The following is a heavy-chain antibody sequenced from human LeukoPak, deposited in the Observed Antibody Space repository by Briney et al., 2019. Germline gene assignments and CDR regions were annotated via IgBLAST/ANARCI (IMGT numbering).Heavy chain of an antibody. V-gene: IGHV1-8*01. CDR2: MNPNSGNT. Sequence: GASVKVSCKASGYTFTSYDINWVRQATGQGLEWMGWMNPNSGNTGYAQKFQGRVTMTRNTSISTAYMELSSLRSEDTAVYYCARGPPQGLHYYYYYYMDVWGKGTTVTISS. CDR1: GYTFTSYD. CDR3: ARGPPQGLHYYYYYYMDV. D-gene: IGHD5-18*01. J-gene: IGHJ6*03.